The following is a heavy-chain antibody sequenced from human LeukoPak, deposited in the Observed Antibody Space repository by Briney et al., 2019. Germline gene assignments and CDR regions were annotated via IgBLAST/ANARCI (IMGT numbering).Heavy chain of an antibody. D-gene: IGHD3-22*01. CDR1: GYTFTSYG. V-gene: IGHV1-18*01. Sequence: VASVKVSCKASGYTFTSYGIRWVRQAPGQGLEWMGWISAYNGNTNYAQKLQGRVTMTTDTSTSTAYMELRSLRSDDTAVYYCARGYYDSSGSIRGDYWGQGTLVTVSS. CDR3: ARGYYDSSGSIRGDY. J-gene: IGHJ4*02. CDR2: ISAYNGNT.